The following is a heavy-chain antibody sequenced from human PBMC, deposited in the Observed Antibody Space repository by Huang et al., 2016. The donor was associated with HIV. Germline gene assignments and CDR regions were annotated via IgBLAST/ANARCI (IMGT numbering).Heavy chain of an antibody. Sequence: QVQLQESGPGLVKPSQTLSLTCTVSGDSIGSGSFYWSWIRQPAGEGLEWVGHISTGGTSKDNLSLRSRVTISVDTSKNQFSLHVTSVTAADTAVYYCARLGSYDTRWHEDYWGQGTLVTVSS. CDR1: GDSIGSGSFY. D-gene: IGHD2-2*01. CDR2: ISTGGTS. CDR3: ARLGSYDTRWHEDY. J-gene: IGHJ4*02. V-gene: IGHV4-61*09.